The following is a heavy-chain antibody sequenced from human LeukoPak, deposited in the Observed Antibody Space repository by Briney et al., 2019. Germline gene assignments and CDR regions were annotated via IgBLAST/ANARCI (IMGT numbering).Heavy chain of an antibody. J-gene: IGHJ3*02. CDR3: ARDAFSRISVFGVVSDAFDI. CDR2: IKQDGSEK. CDR1: GFTFSSYW. D-gene: IGHD3-3*01. Sequence: PGGSLRLSCAAPGFTFSSYWMSWVRQAPGKGPEWVANIKQDGSEKYYVDSVKGRFTISRDNAKNSLYLQMNSLRADDTAVYYCARDAFSRISVFGVVSDAFDIWGQGTMVTVSS. V-gene: IGHV3-7*03.